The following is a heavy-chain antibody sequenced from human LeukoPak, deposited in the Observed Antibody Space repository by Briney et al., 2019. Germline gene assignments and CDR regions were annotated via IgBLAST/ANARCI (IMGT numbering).Heavy chain of an antibody. Sequence: GGSLRLSCAASGFTFSSYWMSWVRQAPGKGLEWVANIKQDGSEKYNVDSVKGRFTISRDNAKNSLYLQMNSLRAEDTAMYYCARTVRGIVMRQNAFDIWGQGTLVTVSS. J-gene: IGHJ3*02. V-gene: IGHV3-7*01. CDR1: GFTFSSYW. CDR2: IKQDGSEK. D-gene: IGHD3-22*01. CDR3: ARTVRGIVMRQNAFDI.